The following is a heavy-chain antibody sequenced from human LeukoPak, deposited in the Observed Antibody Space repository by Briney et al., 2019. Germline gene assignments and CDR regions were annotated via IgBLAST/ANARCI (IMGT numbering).Heavy chain of an antibody. D-gene: IGHD3-22*01. V-gene: IGHV1-2*02. CDR1: GYTFTGYY. CDR3: ARTKNPYYYDSSGYYYELNWFDP. J-gene: IGHJ5*02. CDR2: INPNSGGT. Sequence: ASVKVSCKASGYTFTGYYMHWVRQAPGQGLEWMGWINPNSGGTNYAQKFQGRVTMTRDTSISTAYMELSSLRSEDTAVYYCARTKNPYYYDSSGYYYELNWFDPWGQGTLVTVSS.